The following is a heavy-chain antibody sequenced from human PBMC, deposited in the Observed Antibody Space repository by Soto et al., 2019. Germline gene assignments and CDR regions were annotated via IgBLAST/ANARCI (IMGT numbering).Heavy chain of an antibody. CDR2: IYYSGST. Sequence: QVQLQESGPGLVKPSQTLSLTCTVSGGSISSGGYYWSWIRQHPGKGLEWIGYIYYSGSTYYNPSLKSRVTISVDTSKKQFSLKLSSVTAADTAVYYCARTLTPTYYYDSSGYYGEVGWFDPWGQGTLVTVSS. CDR1: GGSISSGGYY. V-gene: IGHV4-31*03. CDR3: ARTLTPTYYYDSSGYYGEVGWFDP. J-gene: IGHJ5*02. D-gene: IGHD3-22*01.